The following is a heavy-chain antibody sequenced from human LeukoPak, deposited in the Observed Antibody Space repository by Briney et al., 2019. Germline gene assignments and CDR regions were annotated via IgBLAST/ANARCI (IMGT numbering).Heavy chain of an antibody. CDR1: GFTFSDYY. CDR3: ARGPYSSGWNWFDP. J-gene: IGHJ5*02. V-gene: IGHV3-11*01. CDR2: ISSSGSAI. D-gene: IGHD6-19*01. Sequence: GGSLRLSCAASGFTFSDYYMSWIRQAPGKGLEWVSYISSSGSAIYYADSVKGRFTISRDNAKNSLYLQMNSLRAEDTAVYYCARGPYSSGWNWFDPWGQGTLVTVSS.